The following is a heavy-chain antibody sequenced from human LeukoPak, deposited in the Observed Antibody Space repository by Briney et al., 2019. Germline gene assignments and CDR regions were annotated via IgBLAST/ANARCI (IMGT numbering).Heavy chain of an antibody. Sequence: PGGSLRLSCSASGFPFSSYPMHWVRQAPGKGLEYVSAISSSGGSTYYADSVKGRFTISRDNSKNTLYLQMSSLRPEDTAVYYCVKVDGDYAVDYWGQGTLVTVSS. CDR2: ISSSGGST. CDR1: GFPFSSYP. CDR3: VKVDGDYAVDY. V-gene: IGHV3-64D*09. J-gene: IGHJ4*02. D-gene: IGHD4-17*01.